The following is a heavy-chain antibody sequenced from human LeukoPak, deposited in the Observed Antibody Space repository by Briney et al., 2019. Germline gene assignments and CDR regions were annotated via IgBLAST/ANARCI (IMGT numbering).Heavy chain of an antibody. CDR1: GFTFSDYY. V-gene: IGHV3-11*01. J-gene: IGHJ3*02. D-gene: IGHD3-16*01. CDR3: ARVWGNRGAFDI. CDR2: ISRCGSTI. Sequence: GGSLRLSCAASGFTFSDYYMMWIRPPPGEGLEWVSYISRCGSTIHYADSVKGRFTISRDNAKNSLYLQMNSLRAEDTAVYYCARVWGNRGAFDIWGQGTMVTVSS.